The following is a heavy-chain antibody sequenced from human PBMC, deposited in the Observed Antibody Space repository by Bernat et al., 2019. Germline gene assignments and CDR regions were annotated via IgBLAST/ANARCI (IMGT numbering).Heavy chain of an antibody. D-gene: IGHD6-19*01. Sequence: QLQLQESGPGLVKPSETLSLTCTVSGGSISSSSYYWGWIRQPPGKGLEWIGSIYYSGSTYYNPSLKSRVTISVDTSKNQFSLKLSSVTAADTAVYYCARSSEAVNFDYWGQGTLVTVSS. J-gene: IGHJ4*02. CDR1: GGSISSSSYY. CDR3: ARSSEAVNFDY. CDR2: IYYSGST. V-gene: IGHV4-39*01.